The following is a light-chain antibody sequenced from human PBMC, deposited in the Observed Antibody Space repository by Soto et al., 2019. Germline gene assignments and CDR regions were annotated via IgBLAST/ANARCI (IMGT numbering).Light chain of an antibody. CDR3: SSSGGSPTDV. J-gene: IGLJ1*01. CDR1: SSNIGSNT. V-gene: IGLV1-44*01. CDR2: ANN. Sequence: QTVVTQPPSASGTPGQRVTISCSGRSSNIGSNTVNWYQQLPGTAPKLLIYANNQRPSGVPDRFSGSKSGTSASLAISGLQSEDEADYYCSSSGGSPTDVFGTGTKLTVL.